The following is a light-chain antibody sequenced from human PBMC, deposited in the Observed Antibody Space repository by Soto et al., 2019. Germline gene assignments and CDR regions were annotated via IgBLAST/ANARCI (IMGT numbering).Light chain of an antibody. J-gene: IGLJ2*01. CDR2: YDS. CDR3: QVWDSSSDRYVV. Sequence: SYELTQPPSVSVAPGKTARITCEGKNIGSKSVHWYQQKPGQAPVLVIYYDSDRPSGIPERFSGSNSGNTATLTISRVEAGDEADSYCQVWDSSSDRYVVFGGGTKLTVL. V-gene: IGLV3-21*04. CDR1: NIGSKS.